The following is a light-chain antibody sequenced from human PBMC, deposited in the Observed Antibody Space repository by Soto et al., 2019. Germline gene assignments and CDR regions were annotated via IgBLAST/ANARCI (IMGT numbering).Light chain of an antibody. CDR3: QQYGGSPRT. Sequence: LTQSPVTLSLFPVERATLSCRASQSISQSLAWYQQRPGQSPGLLIYDASRRATGIPDRFTGSGFGTDFTLTISRLAPEDFAVYYCQQYGGSPRTFGQGTKVDIK. CDR1: QSISQS. V-gene: IGKV3-20*01. J-gene: IGKJ1*01. CDR2: DAS.